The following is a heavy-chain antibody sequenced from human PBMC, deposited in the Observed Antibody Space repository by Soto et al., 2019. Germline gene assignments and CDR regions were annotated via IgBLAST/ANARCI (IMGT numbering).Heavy chain of an antibody. CDR2: LKPSDGAT. V-gene: IGHV1-46*02. J-gene: IGHJ4*02. CDR1: GYDFNKYY. Sequence: ASVKVSCKASGYDFNKYYVDWVRQAPGQGLEWVGILKPSDGATTYAQKFQGRVTMTRDTSTSTAYMELRSLRADDTAVYFCARGLAPDVVTARDSWGQGTLVTVSS. D-gene: IGHD2-21*02. CDR3: ARGLAPDVVTARDS.